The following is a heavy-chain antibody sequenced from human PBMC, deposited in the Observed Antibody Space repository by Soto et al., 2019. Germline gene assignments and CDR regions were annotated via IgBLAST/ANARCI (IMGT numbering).Heavy chain of an antibody. D-gene: IGHD1-1*01. CDR3: AHRAGLQGNWNGGYFDF. CDR2: IYWDDDK. CDR1: GFSLSTSGVG. V-gene: IGHV2-5*02. Sequence: QITLKESGPPRVKPTQTPTLTCTFSGFSLSTSGVGVGWIRQPPGKALERHALIYWDDDKRYSPSLKSRLTITKDTSKNQVVLTMTNMDPVDTATYYCAHRAGLQGNWNGGYFDFWGQGALVTVSS. J-gene: IGHJ4*02.